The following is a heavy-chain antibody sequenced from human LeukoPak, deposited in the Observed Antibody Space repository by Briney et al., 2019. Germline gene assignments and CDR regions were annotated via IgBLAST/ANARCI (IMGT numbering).Heavy chain of an antibody. CDR3: ARGYYGSGSYYWGRYYGMDV. CDR2: IIPIFGTA. D-gene: IGHD3-10*01. V-gene: IGHV1-69*13. CDR1: GGTFSSYA. J-gene: IGHJ6*02. Sequence: ASVKVSCKASGGTFSSYAISWVRQAPGQGLEWMGGIIPIFGTANYAQKFQGRVTITADESTSTAYMELSSLRSEDTAVYYCARGYYGSGSYYWGRYYGMDVWGQGTTVTVSS.